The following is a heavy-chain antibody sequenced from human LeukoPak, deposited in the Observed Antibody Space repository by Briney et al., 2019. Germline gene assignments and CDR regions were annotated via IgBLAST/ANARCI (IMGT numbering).Heavy chain of an antibody. CDR2: IYHSGST. D-gene: IGHD2-15*01. V-gene: IGHV4-38-2*02. Sequence: SETLSLTCTVSGYSISSGYYWGWIRQPPGKGLEWIGSIYHSGSTYYNPSLKSRVTISVDTSKNQFSLKLSSVTAADRAVYYWARGNIVGVVGGGGGDDYWGQGTLVTVSS. CDR3: ARGNIVGVVGGGGGDDY. J-gene: IGHJ4*02. CDR1: GYSISSGYY.